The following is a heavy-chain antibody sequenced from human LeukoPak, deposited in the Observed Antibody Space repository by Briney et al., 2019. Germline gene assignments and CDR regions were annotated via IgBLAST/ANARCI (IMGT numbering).Heavy chain of an antibody. CDR3: ARGSPLWGDYYFDY. J-gene: IGHJ4*02. D-gene: IGHD4-17*01. V-gene: IGHV3-7*01. Sequence: GGSLRLSCAASVFTFSSYWMSWVRQAPGKGLGWVANIKQDGSEKYYVDSVKGRFTISRDNAKNSLYLQMNSLRAEDTAVYYCARGSPLWGDYYFDYWGQGTLVTVSS. CDR1: VFTFSSYW. CDR2: IKQDGSEK.